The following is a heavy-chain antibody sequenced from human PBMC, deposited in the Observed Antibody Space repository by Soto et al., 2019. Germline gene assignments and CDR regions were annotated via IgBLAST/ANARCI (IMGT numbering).Heavy chain of an antibody. CDR3: ARGLFIKVVIEKYNWFDP. J-gene: IGHJ5*02. Sequence: SETLSLTCAVYGGSFSGYYWSWIRQPPGKGLEWIGEINHSGSTNYNPSLKSRVTISVDTSKNQFSLKLSSVTAADTAVYYCARGLFIKVVIEKYNWFDPWGQGPLVTVSS. D-gene: IGHD3-22*01. V-gene: IGHV4-34*01. CDR1: GGSFSGYY. CDR2: INHSGST.